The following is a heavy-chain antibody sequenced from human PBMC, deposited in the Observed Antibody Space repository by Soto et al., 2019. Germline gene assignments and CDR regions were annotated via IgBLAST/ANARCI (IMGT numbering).Heavy chain of an antibody. CDR1: DGSISSYY. CDR3: AGFSSGTYLFGL. V-gene: IGHV4-59*01. D-gene: IGHD1-26*01. Sequence: SETLSLTCTVSDGSISSYYWSWIRQPPGKGLEWIGYIYGTGTTNYAPSLKNRVTMSLHTSKNQFSLTLSSVTAADTAMYYCAGFSSGTYLFGLWGPGTLVTVS. CDR2: IYGTGTT. J-gene: IGHJ4*02.